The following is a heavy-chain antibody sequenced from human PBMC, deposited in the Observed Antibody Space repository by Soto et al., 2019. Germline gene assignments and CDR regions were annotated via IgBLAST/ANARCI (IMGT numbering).Heavy chain of an antibody. CDR2: IXXYXGXX. J-gene: IGHJ4*02. Sequence: ASVKVSCKASGYTFTSYGISWVRQAPGQGLXWMXXIXXYXGXXXYXXXLQGRVTMTTDTSTSTAYMELRSLRSDDTAVYYCARVGAVAGTFDYWGQGTLVTAYS. V-gene: IGHV1-18*01. D-gene: IGHD6-19*01. CDR1: GYTFTSYG. CDR3: ARVGAVAGTFDY.